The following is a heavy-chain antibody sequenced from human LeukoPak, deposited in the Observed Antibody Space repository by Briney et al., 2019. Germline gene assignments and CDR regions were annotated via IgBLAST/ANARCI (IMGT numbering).Heavy chain of an antibody. V-gene: IGHV4-59*08. Sequence: SETLSLTCTVSGGSISSYYWSWIRQPPGKGLEWIGYIYYSGSTYYNPSLKSRVTISVDTSKNQFSLKLSSVTAADTAVYYCARHNGAGYSYGYPNYYYMDVWGKGTTVTISS. J-gene: IGHJ6*03. CDR1: GGSISSYY. CDR2: IYYSGST. CDR3: ARHNGAGYSYGYPNYYYMDV. D-gene: IGHD5-18*01.